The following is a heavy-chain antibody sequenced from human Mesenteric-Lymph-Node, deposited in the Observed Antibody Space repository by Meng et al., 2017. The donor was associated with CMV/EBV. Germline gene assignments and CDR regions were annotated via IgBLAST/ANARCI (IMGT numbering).Heavy chain of an antibody. V-gene: IGHV1-69*05. CDR3: ATNLIVPAVSDV. J-gene: IGHJ6*02. CDR2: IIPIFGTA. Sequence: SVKVSCKASGGTFSSYGISWVRQAPGQGLEWMGGIIPIFGTANYAQKFRGRVIITTDESTSTAYMELSSLRSEDTAVYYCATNLIVPAVSDVWGQGTTVTVSS. CDR1: GGTFSSYG. D-gene: IGHD2-2*01.